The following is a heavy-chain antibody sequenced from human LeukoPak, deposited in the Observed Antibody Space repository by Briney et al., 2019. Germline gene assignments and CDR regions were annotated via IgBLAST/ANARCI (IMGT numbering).Heavy chain of an antibody. Sequence: PSETLSLTCTVSGGSISSYYWTWIRQPPGKGLEWIGYIYHSGSTYYNPSLKSRVTISVDRSKNQFSLKLSSVTAADTAVYYCARAFWSGHQKGYYFDYWGQETLVTVSS. CDR1: GGSISSYY. D-gene: IGHD3-3*01. CDR2: IYHSGST. V-gene: IGHV4-59*12. J-gene: IGHJ4*02. CDR3: ARAFWSGHQKGYYFDY.